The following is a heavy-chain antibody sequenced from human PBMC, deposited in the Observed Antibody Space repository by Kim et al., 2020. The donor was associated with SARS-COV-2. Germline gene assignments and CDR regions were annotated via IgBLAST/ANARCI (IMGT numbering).Heavy chain of an antibody. Sequence: GGSLRLSCAASGFTFSSHAMHWVRQAPGKGPEWVAVISYDGNNKYYAESVKGRFTISRDNSKKTLFLQMNSLRAEDTAVYYCADLGPARMTWIDYWGQGTLVTVSS. D-gene: IGHD6-6*01. V-gene: IGHV3-30*04. CDR2: ISYDGNNK. CDR1: GFTFSSHA. CDR3: ADLGPARMTWIDY. J-gene: IGHJ4*02.